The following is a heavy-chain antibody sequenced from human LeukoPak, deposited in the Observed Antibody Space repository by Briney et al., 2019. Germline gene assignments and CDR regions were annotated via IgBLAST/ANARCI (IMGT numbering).Heavy chain of an antibody. Sequence: PGGSLTLSCAASGFILSKAWMTWVRQAPGNGQEWVGRIKGKTDGGTTDYAAPVKGRLTISRDDSKNTLLLQMNTLKIEDTAVYYCTTISHGTWDYWGQGTLVTVSS. J-gene: IGHJ4*02. D-gene: IGHD2/OR15-2a*01. V-gene: IGHV3-15*01. CDR1: GFILSKAW. CDR2: IKGKTDGGTT. CDR3: TTISHGTWDY.